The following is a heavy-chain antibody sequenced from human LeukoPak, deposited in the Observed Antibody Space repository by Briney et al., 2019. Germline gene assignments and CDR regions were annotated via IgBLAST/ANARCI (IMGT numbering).Heavy chain of an antibody. V-gene: IGHV3-49*04. CDR3: TRRYNYDSSGYYYARDAFDI. Sequence: PGRSLRLSCTASGFTFGDYVMSWVRQAPGKGLEWVGFIRSKAYGGTTKNAASVKGRFTISRDDSRSIAYLQMNSLKTEDTAVYYCTRRYNYDSSGYYYARDAFDIWGQGTMVTVSS. J-gene: IGHJ3*02. CDR2: IRSKAYGGTT. D-gene: IGHD3-22*01. CDR1: GFTFGDYV.